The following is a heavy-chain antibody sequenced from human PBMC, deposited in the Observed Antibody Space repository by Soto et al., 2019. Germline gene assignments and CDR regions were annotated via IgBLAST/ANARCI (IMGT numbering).Heavy chain of an antibody. CDR1: GFTFSTYT. Sequence: QVQLVESGGGVVQPGRSLRLSCAASGFTFSTYTMHWVRQAPGKGLEWVADISYDGINKYFADSVKGRFTISRDNSKNTXXLQMNSLRADETAVYYCAKAARGYTSGWYEYYFDYWGQGTLVTVSS. CDR3: AKAARGYTSGWYEYYFDY. J-gene: IGHJ4*02. CDR2: ISYDGINK. D-gene: IGHD6-19*01. V-gene: IGHV3-30-3*01.